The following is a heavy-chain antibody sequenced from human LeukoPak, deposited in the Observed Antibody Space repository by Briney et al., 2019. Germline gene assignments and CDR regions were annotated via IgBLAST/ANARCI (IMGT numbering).Heavy chain of an antibody. CDR3: ARKSGYEMYYHYYYMDV. V-gene: IGHV3-21*01. D-gene: IGHD5-12*01. Sequence: GGSLRLSCAASGFTFSSYSMNWVRQAPGKGLEWVSSISSSSSYIYYADSVKGRFTISRDNAKNSLYLQMNSLRAEDTAVYYCARKSGYEMYYHYYYMDVWGKGTTVTVSS. J-gene: IGHJ6*03. CDR2: ISSSSSYI. CDR1: GFTFSSYS.